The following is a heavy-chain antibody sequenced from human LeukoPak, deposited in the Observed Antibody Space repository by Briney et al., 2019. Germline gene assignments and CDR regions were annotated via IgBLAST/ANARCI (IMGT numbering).Heavy chain of an antibody. CDR2: IIPIFGTA. J-gene: IGHJ2*01. D-gene: IGHD6-13*01. CDR3: ARAPSYSSSWYDWYFDL. V-gene: IGHV1-69*13. Sequence: ASVKVSCKASGGTFSSYAISWVRQAPGQGLEWMGGIIPIFGTANYAQKFQGRVTITADESTSTAYMELSSLRSEDTAVCYCARAPSYSSSWYDWYFDLWGRGTLVTVSS. CDR1: GGTFSSYA.